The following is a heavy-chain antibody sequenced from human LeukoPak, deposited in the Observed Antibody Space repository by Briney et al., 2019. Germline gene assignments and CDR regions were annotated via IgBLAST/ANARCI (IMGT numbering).Heavy chain of an antibody. D-gene: IGHD4-23*01. V-gene: IGHV3-23*01. CDR1: GFTFSSYA. Sequence: GGSLRLSCAASGFTFSSYAMSWVRQAPGKGLEWVSAISGSGGSTYYADSVKGRFTISRDNSKNTLYLQVNSLRAEDTAVYYCAKDSVEVRWYSFDYWGQGTLVTVSS. CDR3: AKDSVEVRWYSFDY. J-gene: IGHJ4*02. CDR2: ISGSGGST.